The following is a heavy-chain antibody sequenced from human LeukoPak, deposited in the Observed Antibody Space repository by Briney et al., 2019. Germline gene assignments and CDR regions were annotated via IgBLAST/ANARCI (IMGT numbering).Heavy chain of an antibody. CDR2: IYYSGST. Sequence: SETLSLTCTVSGGSISSYYWSWIRQPPGKGLEWIGYIYYSGSTYYNPSLKSRVTISVDTSKNQFSLKLSSVTAADTAVYYCARDLGPTYYYDSSGYAFDIWGQGTMVTVSS. V-gene: IGHV4-4*08. D-gene: IGHD3-22*01. CDR1: GGSISSYY. J-gene: IGHJ3*02. CDR3: ARDLGPTYYYDSSGYAFDI.